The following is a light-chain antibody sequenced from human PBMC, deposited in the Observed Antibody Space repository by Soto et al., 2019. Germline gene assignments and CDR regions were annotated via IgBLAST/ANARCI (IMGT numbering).Light chain of an antibody. Sequence: QSALTQPASVSGSPGQSITISCTGTSGDVGGYDYVSWYQQSPGKAPKLIIYEVSKRPSGVTNRFSGSKSDNTASLTISGLQAEDEADYYCNSYTSRCTQVFGTGTKLTVL. CDR1: SGDVGGYDY. J-gene: IGLJ1*01. V-gene: IGLV2-14*01. CDR2: EVS. CDR3: NSYTSRCTQV.